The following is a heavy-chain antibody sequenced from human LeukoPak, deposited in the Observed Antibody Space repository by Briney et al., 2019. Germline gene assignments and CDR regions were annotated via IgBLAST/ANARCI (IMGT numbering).Heavy chain of an antibody. CDR1: GGSISSYY. D-gene: IGHD5-24*01. V-gene: IGHV4-59*01. CDR2: IHYTGST. J-gene: IGHJ4*02. CDR3: AIGEMATIPFDY. Sequence: PSETLSLTCTVSGGSISSYYWSWIRQPPGKGLEWIGYIHYTGSTNYNPSLKSRVTISVDTSKNQFSLKLNSVTAADTAVYYCAIGEMATIPFDYWGQGTLVTVSS.